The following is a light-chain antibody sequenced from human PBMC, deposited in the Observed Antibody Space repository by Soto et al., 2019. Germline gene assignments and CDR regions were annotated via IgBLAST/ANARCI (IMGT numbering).Light chain of an antibody. CDR1: QSVTSNY. V-gene: IGKV3-20*01. Sequence: EIVLTQSPGTLSLSPGDRATLSCRASQSVTSNYFAWYQQKPGQAPRLLVYDASIRATGIPDRFSGSGSGTGFTLTISRLEPEDFAVYYCQQYGDSPPYTFGQGTKLEIK. CDR3: QQYGDSPPYT. J-gene: IGKJ2*01. CDR2: DAS.